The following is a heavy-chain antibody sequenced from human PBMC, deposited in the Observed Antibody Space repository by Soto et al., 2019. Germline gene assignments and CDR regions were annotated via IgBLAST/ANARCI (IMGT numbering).Heavy chain of an antibody. CDR3: ASRGYGSRWPNVYMDV. V-gene: IGHV3-64*01. D-gene: IGHD6-13*01. J-gene: IGHJ6*03. CDR1: GFTFSNYE. CDR2: ISNNGAHT. Sequence: EAQLVESGGGLVQPGGYLRLSCAASGFTFSNYEMHWVRQAPGKGLESVSGISNNGAHTDYAKSVKGRFTISRDNSENSLYIQMGSLRAEDMAIYYCASRGYGSRWPNVYMDVWGKGTTVTVSS.